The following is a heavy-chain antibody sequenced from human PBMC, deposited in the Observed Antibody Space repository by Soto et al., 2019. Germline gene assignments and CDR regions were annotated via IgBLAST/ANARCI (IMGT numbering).Heavy chain of an antibody. CDR3: ARTNTAYNWFEL. D-gene: IGHD4-17*01. J-gene: IGHJ5*02. CDR2: IIPISGAV. CDR1: GGTFTNYA. Sequence: QVQLVQSGAEVKKPGSSVKVSCKASGGTFTNYAINWVRQAPGQGLEWMGGIIPISGAVNYAQKFQGRVTITADESTSTVYLALSSLRSENTAVYYCARTNTAYNWFELWGQGTLVTVSS. V-gene: IGHV1-69*01.